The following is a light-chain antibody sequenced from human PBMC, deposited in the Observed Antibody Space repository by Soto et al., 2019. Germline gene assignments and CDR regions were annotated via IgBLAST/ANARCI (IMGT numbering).Light chain of an antibody. CDR3: QQYGRSIT. CDR2: GAS. CDR1: QSVSSSY. Sequence: EIVLTQSPGTLSLSPGARSTLSCRASQSVSSSYLAWYQQKPGQAPRRLTYGASSRATGIPDRFSGSESGTDFTLTISRLEPEDFAVYYCQQYGRSITFGQGTRLEIK. J-gene: IGKJ5*01. V-gene: IGKV3-20*01.